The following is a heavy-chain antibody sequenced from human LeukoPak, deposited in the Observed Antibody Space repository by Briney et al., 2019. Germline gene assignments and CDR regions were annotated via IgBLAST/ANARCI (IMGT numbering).Heavy chain of an antibody. Sequence: SETLSLTCTVSGGSISSYYWSWIRQPAGKGLEWIGRIYTSGSTNYNPSLKSRVTISVDTSKNQVSLKLSSVTAADTALYYCAREIVSSSSSPYYYFYYYMDVWGKGTTVTVSS. J-gene: IGHJ6*03. D-gene: IGHD6-6*01. CDR2: IYTSGST. V-gene: IGHV4-4*07. CDR3: AREIVSSSSSPYYYFYYYMDV. CDR1: GGSISSYY.